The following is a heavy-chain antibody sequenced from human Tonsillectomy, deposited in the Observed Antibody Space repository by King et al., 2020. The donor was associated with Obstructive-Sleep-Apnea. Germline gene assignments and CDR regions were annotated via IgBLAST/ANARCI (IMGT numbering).Heavy chain of an antibody. Sequence: QLVQSGAEVKRPGASVKVSCKASGYTFTSHDINWVRQATGQGLEWMGWMNPNSGNAGFAQKFQGRVTMTRDTSISTAYMELSGLRSEDTAVYYCARFLGYCCRTSWGGVDYWGQGTLVTVSS. V-gene: IGHV1-8*01. D-gene: IGHD2-2*01. CDR2: MNPNSGNA. CDR3: ARFLGYCCRTSWGGVDY. J-gene: IGHJ4*02. CDR1: GYTFTSHD.